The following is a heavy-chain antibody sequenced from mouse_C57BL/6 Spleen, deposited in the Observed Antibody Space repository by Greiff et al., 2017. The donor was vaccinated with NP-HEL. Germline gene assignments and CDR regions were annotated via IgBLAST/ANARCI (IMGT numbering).Heavy chain of an antibody. D-gene: IGHD2-3*01. CDR1: GYNFTNTN. CDR3: AKDGGYRYYWDY. CDR2: IDPANGNT. J-gene: IGHJ2*01. V-gene: IGHV14-3*01. Sequence: EVQLQQSVAELARPGASVKLSCTASGYNFTNTNMHWVKQRPEQGLEWIGRIDPANGNTKYDPKFKDKATITADTSSNTAYLRLGSLTSEDTAIYYCAKDGGYRYYWDYWGQGTTVTVSS.